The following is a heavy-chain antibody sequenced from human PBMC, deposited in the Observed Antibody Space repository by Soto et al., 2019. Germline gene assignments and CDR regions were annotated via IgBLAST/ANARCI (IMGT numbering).Heavy chain of an antibody. Sequence: SETLSLTCAVSGGSISSGGYSWSWIRQPPGKGLEWIGYIYHSGSTYYNPSLKSRVTISVDRSKNQFSLKLSSVTAADTAVYYCARVESFYDSSGYHPLDYWGQGTLVTVSS. V-gene: IGHV4-30-2*01. CDR1: GGSISSGGYS. CDR2: IYHSGST. J-gene: IGHJ4*02. D-gene: IGHD3-22*01. CDR3: ARVESFYDSSGYHPLDY.